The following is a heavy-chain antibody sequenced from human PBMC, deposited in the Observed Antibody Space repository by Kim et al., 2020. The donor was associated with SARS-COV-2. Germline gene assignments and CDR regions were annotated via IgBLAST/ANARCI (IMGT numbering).Heavy chain of an antibody. V-gene: IGHV3-23*01. Sequence: GGSLRLSCAASGFTFSSYAMSWVRQAPGKGLEWVSAISGSGGSTYYADSVKGRFTISRDNSKNTLYLQMNSLRAEDTAVYYCAKKGYCSGGSCYPDAFDIWGQGTMVTVSS. CDR1: GFTFSSYA. CDR3: AKKGYCSGGSCYPDAFDI. CDR2: ISGSGGST. J-gene: IGHJ3*02. D-gene: IGHD2-15*01.